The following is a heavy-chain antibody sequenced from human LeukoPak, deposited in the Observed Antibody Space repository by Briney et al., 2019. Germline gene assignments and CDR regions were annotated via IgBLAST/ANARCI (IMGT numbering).Heavy chain of an antibody. D-gene: IGHD1-26*01. CDR1: GFTFDEYA. V-gene: IGHV3-9*03. J-gene: IGHJ6*03. CDR2: ISWNSYDI. Sequence: GRSLRLSCAASGFTFDEYAMHWVRQPPGKSLEWVSGISWNSYDIGYADSVKGRFTISRDNAKNSLYLQMNSLRAEDMALYYCAKGVGTSYHYHMDVWGKGTTVIVSS. CDR3: AKGVGTSYHYHMDV.